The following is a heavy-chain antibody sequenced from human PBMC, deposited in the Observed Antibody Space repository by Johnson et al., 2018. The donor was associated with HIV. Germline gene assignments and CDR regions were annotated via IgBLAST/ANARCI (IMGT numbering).Heavy chain of an antibody. Sequence: QEQLVESGGGVVQPGRSLRLSCAASGFTFSSYAMHWVRQAPGKGLEWVAVISYDGSNKYYADSVKGRFTISRDHSKNTLYLQMNSLRAEDTAVYYCARDLPAVAARPGGAFDIWGQGTMVTVSS. CDR2: ISYDGSNK. CDR1: GFTFSSYA. V-gene: IGHV3-30-3*01. D-gene: IGHD6-6*01. CDR3: ARDLPAVAARPGGAFDI. J-gene: IGHJ3*02.